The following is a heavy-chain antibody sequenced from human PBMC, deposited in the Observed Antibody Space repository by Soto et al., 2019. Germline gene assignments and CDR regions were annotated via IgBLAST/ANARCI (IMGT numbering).Heavy chain of an antibody. V-gene: IGHV3-11*06. J-gene: IGHJ5*02. CDR2: ISPGSRYP. CDR1: VFTFGDSY. D-gene: IGHD2-15*01. Sequence: VGSLRLSCACSVFTFGDSYMSCIRQAPGKWLEWLSYISPGSRYPAYADSVKGRFTISRDNAKRSLYLQMMSLTAEDTAIYYCVRGGGGGLFDPWGQGTMVTVSS. CDR3: VRGGGGGLFDP.